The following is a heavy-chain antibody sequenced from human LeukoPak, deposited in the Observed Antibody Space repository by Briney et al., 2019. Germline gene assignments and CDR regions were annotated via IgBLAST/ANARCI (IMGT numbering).Heavy chain of an antibody. CDR2: ISYDGSNK. V-gene: IGHV3-30-3*01. CDR1: GFTFSSYA. J-gene: IGHJ4*02. Sequence: GRSLRLSCAASGFTFSSYAMHWVRQAPGKGLEWVAVISYDGSNKYYADSVKGRFTISRDNSKNTLYLQMNSLRAEDTAVYYCARDQYYYGSGSYDYWGQGTLVTVSS. CDR3: ARDQYYYGSGSYDY. D-gene: IGHD3-10*01.